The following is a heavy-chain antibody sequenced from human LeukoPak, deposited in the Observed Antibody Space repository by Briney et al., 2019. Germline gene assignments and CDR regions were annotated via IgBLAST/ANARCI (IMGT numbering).Heavy chain of an antibody. J-gene: IGHJ2*01. CDR3: ARGGSLWGLGYFDL. V-gene: IGHV3-13*01. CDR1: GFTFSSYD. Sequence: GGSLRLSCAASGFTFSSYDMHWVRQATGKGLEWVSAIGTAGDTYYPGSVKGRFTISRENAKNSLYLQMNSLRAGDTAVYYCARGGSLWGLGYFDLWGRGTLVTVSS. D-gene: IGHD5-18*01. CDR2: IGTAGDT.